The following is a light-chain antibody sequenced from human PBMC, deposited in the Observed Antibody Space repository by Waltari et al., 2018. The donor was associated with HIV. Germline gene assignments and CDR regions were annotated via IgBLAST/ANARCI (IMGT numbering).Light chain of an antibody. CDR2: DAS. CDR3: QQSDNLPRT. CDR1: QEITNY. J-gene: IGKJ4*01. Sequence: DIQMTQSPSSLSASVGDRVTITGQASQEITNYLNCDQHKPATAPKVRIFDASNLETGVPSRFSGSGSGTDFSFTITSLQPVDIATYYGQQSDNLPRTFGGGTKVEMK. V-gene: IGKV1-33*01.